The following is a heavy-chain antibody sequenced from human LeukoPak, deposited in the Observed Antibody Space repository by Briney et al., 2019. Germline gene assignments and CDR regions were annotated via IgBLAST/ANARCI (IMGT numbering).Heavy chain of an antibody. D-gene: IGHD3-16*01. CDR2: IYYSGST. CDR1: GGSISSGDYY. Sequence: PSETLSLTCTVSGGSISSGDYYWSGIRQPPGKGLEWIGYIYYSGSTYYNPSLKSRFTISVDTSKNQFSLKLSSVTAADTAVYYCARPSSGGDPFDYWGQGTLVTVSS. CDR3: ARPSSGGDPFDY. V-gene: IGHV4-30-4*08. J-gene: IGHJ4*02.